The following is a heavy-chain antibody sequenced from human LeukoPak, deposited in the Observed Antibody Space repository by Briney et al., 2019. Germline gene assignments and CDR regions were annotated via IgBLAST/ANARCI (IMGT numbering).Heavy chain of an antibody. Sequence: PSETLFLTCAVYGGSFSGYYWSWMRQPPGQGRVWIGEINHSGSTNYNPSLKSRVTISVDTSKNQFSLKLSSVTAADTAVYYCARARRFLEWLLYNWFDPWGQGTPVTVSS. CDR2: INHSGST. CDR3: ARARRFLEWLLYNWFDP. V-gene: IGHV4-34*01. CDR1: GGSFSGYY. D-gene: IGHD3-3*01. J-gene: IGHJ5*02.